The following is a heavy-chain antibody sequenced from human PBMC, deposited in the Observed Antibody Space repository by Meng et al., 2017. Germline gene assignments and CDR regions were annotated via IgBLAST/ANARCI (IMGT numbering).Heavy chain of an antibody. J-gene: IGHJ3*02. Sequence: ESLKISCAASGFTFSNGWMSWVRQAPGKGLEWIGEINHSGSTNYNPSLKSRVTISVDTSKNQFSLKLSSVTAADTAVYYCARFPKLYCSGGSCYLSAFDIWGQGTMVTVSS. CDR3: ARFPKLYCSGGSCYLSAFDI. CDR2: INHSGST. CDR1: GFTFSNGW. V-gene: IGHV4-34*01. D-gene: IGHD2-15*01.